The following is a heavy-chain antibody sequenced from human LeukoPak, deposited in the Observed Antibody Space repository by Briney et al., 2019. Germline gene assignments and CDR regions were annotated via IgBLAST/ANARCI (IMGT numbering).Heavy chain of an antibody. V-gene: IGHV3-53*01. CDR1: GFNVSSNY. D-gene: IGHD3-16*02. Sequence: GGSLRLSCAASGFNVSSNYMSWVRQAPGKGLEWVSVIYSGGSTLYADSVKGRFSISRDNSKNTLYLQMNSLRAEDTAVYYCARGGFRYFGYWGQGTLVTASS. CDR3: ARGGFRYFGY. J-gene: IGHJ4*02. CDR2: IYSGGST.